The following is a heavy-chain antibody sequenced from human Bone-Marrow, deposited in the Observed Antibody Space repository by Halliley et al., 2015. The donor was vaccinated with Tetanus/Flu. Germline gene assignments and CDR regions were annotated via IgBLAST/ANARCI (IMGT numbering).Heavy chain of an antibody. CDR1: GGSISSTTYY. Sequence: GLVKPSETLSLTCSVSGGSISSTTYYWGWIRQPPGKGLEWIGTIFHSGSTYYNPSLKSRVSFSVDTSKNQFSLKLYSMTAADTAVYYCARHVAYRANGPPYWYFDLWGRGTLVTVSS. CDR2: IFHSGST. CDR3: ARHVAYRANGPPYWYFDL. D-gene: IGHD4-17*01. J-gene: IGHJ2*01. V-gene: IGHV4-39*01.